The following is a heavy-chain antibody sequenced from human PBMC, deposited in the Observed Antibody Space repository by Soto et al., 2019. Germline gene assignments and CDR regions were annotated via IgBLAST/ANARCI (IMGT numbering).Heavy chain of an antibody. Sequence: PGESLKISCKGSGYSFTSYWIGWVRQMPGKGLEWMGIIYPGDSDTRYSPSFQGQVTISADKSISTAYLQWSSLKASDTAMYYCARLVVVAPTNNWFDLWGQGNPVTVSS. CDR3: ARLVVVAPTNNWFDL. CDR1: GYSFTSYW. J-gene: IGHJ5*02. D-gene: IGHD2-15*01. V-gene: IGHV5-51*01. CDR2: IYPGDSDT.